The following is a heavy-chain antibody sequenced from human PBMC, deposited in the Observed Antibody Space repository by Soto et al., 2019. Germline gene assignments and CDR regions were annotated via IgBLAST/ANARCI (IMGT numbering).Heavy chain of an antibody. CDR3: ASRSTRGSYYVFDY. J-gene: IGHJ4*02. CDR2: IYYSGST. CDR1: GGSLSSGGYS. V-gene: IGHV4-61*03. Sequence: SETLSLTCAVSGGSLSSGGYSWSWIRQPPGKGLEWIGYIYYSGSTNYNPSLKSRVTISVDTSKNHFSLKLSSVTAADTAVYYCASRSTRGSYYVFDYWGQGTLVTVSS. D-gene: IGHD1-26*01.